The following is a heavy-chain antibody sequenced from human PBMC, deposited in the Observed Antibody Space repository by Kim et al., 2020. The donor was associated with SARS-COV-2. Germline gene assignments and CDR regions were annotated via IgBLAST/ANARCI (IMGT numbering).Heavy chain of an antibody. V-gene: IGHV3-9*01. D-gene: IGHD6-19*01. CDR3: AKTSGSGWYWVRYFDS. CDR1: GFTFDDYA. Sequence: GGSLRLSCAASGFTFDDYAMHWVRQAPGKGLVWVSGISRNSGSTGYADSVKGRFTISRDNAKNSLYLQMNSLRAEDTALYYCAKTSGSGWYWVRYFDSWGQGTLVTVSS. CDR2: ISRNSGST. J-gene: IGHJ4*02.